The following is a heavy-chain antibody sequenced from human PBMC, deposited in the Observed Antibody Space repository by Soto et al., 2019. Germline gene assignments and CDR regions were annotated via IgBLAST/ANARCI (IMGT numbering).Heavy chain of an antibody. D-gene: IGHD1-1*01. CDR1: GGSIRSPNYY. V-gene: IGHV4-39*02. CDR3: ARVGTSQLTTLAHP. CDR2: MLYSGTT. Sequence: LSLTCTVSGGSIRSPNYYWGWIRQPPGKGLEWIGNMLYSGTTYLNPPLKSRVNLSVDTSRNHFSLSLTSVTAVDTGVYYCARVGTSQLTTLAHPWGQGTLVT. J-gene: IGHJ5*02.